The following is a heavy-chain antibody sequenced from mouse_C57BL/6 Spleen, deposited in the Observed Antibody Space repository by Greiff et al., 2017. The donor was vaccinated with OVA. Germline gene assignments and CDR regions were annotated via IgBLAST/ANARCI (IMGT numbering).Heavy chain of an antibody. CDR2: ISYDGSN. D-gene: IGHD1-1*01. CDR1: GYSITSGYY. V-gene: IGHV3-6*01. J-gene: IGHJ4*01. Sequence: DVKLQESGPGLVKPSQSLSLTCSVTGYSITSGYYWNWIRQFPGNKLEWMGYISYDGSNNYNPSLKNRISITRDTSKNQFFLKLNSVTTEDTATYYCAREFITTVVATGDAMDYWGQGTSVTVSS. CDR3: AREFITTVVATGDAMDY.